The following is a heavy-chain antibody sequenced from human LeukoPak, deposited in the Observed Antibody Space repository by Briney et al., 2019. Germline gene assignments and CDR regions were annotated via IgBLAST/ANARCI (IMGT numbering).Heavy chain of an antibody. CDR3: ARAPIVVELNAFDI. CDR2: IYHSGST. J-gene: IGHJ3*02. Sequence: SETLSLTCAVSGGSFSSSNWLSWVRHPPGKGLEWIGQIYHSGSTNYNPSLKSRVTISVDKSKNQFSLKLSSVTAADTAVYYCARAPIVVELNAFDIWGEGTMVSVSS. D-gene: IGHD2-21*01. CDR1: GGSFSSSNW. V-gene: IGHV4-4*02.